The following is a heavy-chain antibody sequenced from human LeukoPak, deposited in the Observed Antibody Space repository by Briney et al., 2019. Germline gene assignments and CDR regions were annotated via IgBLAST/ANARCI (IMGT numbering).Heavy chain of an antibody. CDR1: GFTVSSNY. V-gene: IGHV3-53*01. Sequence: PGGSLRLSCAASGFTVSSNYMSWVRQAPGKGLEWVSVIYSSGSTYYADSMKGRFTISRDNSKNTLYLQMNSLRAEDTAVYYCARDDILTPKGYWGQGTLVTVSS. J-gene: IGHJ4*02. CDR3: ARDDILTPKGY. CDR2: IYSSGST. D-gene: IGHD2-15*01.